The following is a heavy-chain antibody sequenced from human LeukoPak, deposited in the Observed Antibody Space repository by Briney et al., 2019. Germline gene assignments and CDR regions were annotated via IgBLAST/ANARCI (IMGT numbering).Heavy chain of an antibody. V-gene: IGHV4-61*02. Sequence: SETLSLTCTVSGYSIGSISSTYYWSWIRQPAGKGLEWIGRIYTSGSTYYNPSLKSRVTISVDRSKNQFSLKLSSVTAADTAVYYCARGSGVVQQQPPDYWGQGTLVTVSS. CDR1: GYSIGSISSTYY. J-gene: IGHJ4*02. CDR2: IYTSGST. D-gene: IGHD6-13*01. CDR3: ARGSGVVQQQPPDY.